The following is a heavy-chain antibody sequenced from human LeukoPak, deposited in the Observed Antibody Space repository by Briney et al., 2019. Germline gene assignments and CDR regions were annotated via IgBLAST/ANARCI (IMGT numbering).Heavy chain of an antibody. CDR2: IFPIFGTA. J-gene: IGHJ6*03. Sequence: ASVKVSCKASGGTFSSYAISWVRQAPGQGLEWMGGIFPIFGTANYAQKFQGRVTITADESTSTAYMELSSLRSEDTAVYYCARGGRFYYYYYMDVWGKGTTVTVSS. D-gene: IGHD3-3*01. CDR3: ARGGRFYYYYYMDV. V-gene: IGHV1-69*13. CDR1: GGTFSSYA.